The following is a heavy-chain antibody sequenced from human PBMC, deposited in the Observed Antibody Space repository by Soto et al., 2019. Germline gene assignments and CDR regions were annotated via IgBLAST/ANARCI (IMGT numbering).Heavy chain of an antibody. CDR3: ARPRDPSRGAFDI. D-gene: IGHD3-10*01. CDR2: LSGCAGDT. Sequence: EIQLLESGGGLVSPGGSLRLSCAASGFSLRNHAMNWVRQAPGKGLEWVSALLSGCAGDTHYADSVRGRVTISRDTSKNTLYLYMNSLRVEDTAVYYCARPRDPSRGAFDIWGQGTRVTVSS. V-gene: IGHV3-23*01. CDR1: GFSLRNHA. J-gene: IGHJ3*02.